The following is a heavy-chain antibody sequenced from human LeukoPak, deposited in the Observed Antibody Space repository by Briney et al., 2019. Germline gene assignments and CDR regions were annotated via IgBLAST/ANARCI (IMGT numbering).Heavy chain of an antibody. Sequence: PSETLSLTCTVSGGSISSSSYYWGWIRQPPGKGLEWIGSIYYSGSTYYNPPLKSRVTISVDTSKNQFSLKLSSVTAADTAVYYCARANRHHYYDSSGYYFDYWGQGTLVTVSS. J-gene: IGHJ4*02. CDR3: ARANRHHYYDSSGYYFDY. CDR2: IYYSGST. CDR1: GGSISSSSYY. V-gene: IGHV4-39*01. D-gene: IGHD3-22*01.